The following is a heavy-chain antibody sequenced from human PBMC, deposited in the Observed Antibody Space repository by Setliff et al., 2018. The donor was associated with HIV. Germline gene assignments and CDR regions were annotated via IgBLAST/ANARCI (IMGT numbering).Heavy chain of an antibody. Sequence: GGSLRLSCAASGFTFGYHVMYWVRQAPGKGLEWVSTISWDSDFIAYADSVKGRFTVARDNANNSLYLQMNSLRPEDSALYYCVREGSVGGRYYYYMNLWGKGTTVTVSS. CDR1: GFTFGYHV. CDR2: ISWDSDFI. D-gene: IGHD6-19*01. V-gene: IGHV3-9*01. CDR3: VREGSVGGRYYYYMNL. J-gene: IGHJ6*03.